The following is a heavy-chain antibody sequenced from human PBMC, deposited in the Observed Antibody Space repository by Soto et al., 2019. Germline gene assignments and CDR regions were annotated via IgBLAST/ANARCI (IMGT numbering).Heavy chain of an antibody. D-gene: IGHD3-22*01. CDR2: IIPIFGTA. CDR3: ARDTNDYYDSSGYVGAFDI. J-gene: IGHJ3*02. V-gene: IGHV1-69*13. CDR1: GGTFSSYA. Sequence: SVKVSCKASGGTFSSYAISWVRQAPGQGLEWMGGIIPIFGTANYAQKFQGRVTITADESTSTAYMELRSLRSDDTAVYYCARDTNDYYDSSGYVGAFDIWGQGTMVTVSS.